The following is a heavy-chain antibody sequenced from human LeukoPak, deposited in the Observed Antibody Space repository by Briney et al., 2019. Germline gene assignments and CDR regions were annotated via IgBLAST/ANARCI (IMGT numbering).Heavy chain of an antibody. CDR1: GYTFTDSY. CDR3: ARSRDFEIAVAGNDAFDI. V-gene: IGHV1-2*02. J-gene: IGHJ3*02. CDR2: INPETFKV. D-gene: IGHD6-19*01. Sequence: VASVKVSCKASGYTFTDSYIHWVRQAPGQGLEWLGWINPETFKVEYAERFQGRVTITRDTSASTAYMELSSLRSEDTAVYYCARSRDFEIAVAGNDAFDIWGQGTMVTVSS.